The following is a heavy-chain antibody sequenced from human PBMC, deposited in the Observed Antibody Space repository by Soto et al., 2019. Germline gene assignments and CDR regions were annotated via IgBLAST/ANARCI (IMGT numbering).Heavy chain of an antibody. D-gene: IGHD1-1*01. J-gene: IGHJ1*01. Sequence: LSLTCAVSGGSISSGGYSWTWIRQPPGKGLEWIGYVHHTGSTTYNPSLKTRVNISVDRPNNQFFLTLTSATAADSAVYYCARGLWNDVFQYRGLGILVTVSS. V-gene: IGHV4-30-2*01. CDR2: VHHTGST. CDR3: ARGLWNDVFQY. CDR1: GGSISSGGYS.